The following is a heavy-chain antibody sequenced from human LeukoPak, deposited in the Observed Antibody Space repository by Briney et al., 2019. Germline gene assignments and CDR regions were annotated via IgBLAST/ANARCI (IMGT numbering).Heavy chain of an antibody. Sequence: ASVKVSCKASGYTFTSYAMHWVRQAPGQRLEWMGWTNAGNGNTKYSQKFQGRVTITRDTSASTAFMELSSLRSEDAAVYYCARDSGSGNNDYWGQGTLVTVSS. CDR2: TNAGNGNT. V-gene: IGHV1-3*01. D-gene: IGHD1-26*01. CDR3: ARDSGSGNNDY. CDR1: GYTFTSYA. J-gene: IGHJ4*02.